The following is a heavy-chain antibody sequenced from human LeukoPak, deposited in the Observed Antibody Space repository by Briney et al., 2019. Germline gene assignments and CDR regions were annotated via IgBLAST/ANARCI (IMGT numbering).Heavy chain of an antibody. V-gene: IGHV1-2*02. D-gene: IGHD2-15*01. CDR3: GRGTIAVVAADLRTDQ. Sequence: ASVKVSCKASGYSFTGYYMHWVRQAPGQGLEWMGWINPNSGDTKYAQKFQGRVTMTRDTSISTAYMELSSLTFDDTAAYYCGRGTIAVVAADLRTDQWGQGTLVIVSS. CDR2: INPNSGDT. CDR1: GYSFTGYY. J-gene: IGHJ4*02.